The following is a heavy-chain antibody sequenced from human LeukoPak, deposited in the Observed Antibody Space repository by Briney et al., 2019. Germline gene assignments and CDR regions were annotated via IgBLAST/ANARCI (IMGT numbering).Heavy chain of an antibody. CDR1: GGSISSGSYY. V-gene: IGHV4-61*02. D-gene: IGHD6-6*01. Sequence: SQTLSLTCTVSGGSISSGSYYWSWIRQPAGKGLEWIGRIYTSGSTNYNPSLKSRVTMSVDTSKNQFSLKLNSVTAADTAVYYCAASSSSSGYFDYWGQGTLVTVSS. CDR3: AASSSSSGYFDY. CDR2: IYTSGST. J-gene: IGHJ4*02.